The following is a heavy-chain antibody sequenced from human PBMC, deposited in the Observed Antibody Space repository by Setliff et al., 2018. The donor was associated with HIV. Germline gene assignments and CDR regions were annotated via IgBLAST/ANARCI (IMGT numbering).Heavy chain of an antibody. V-gene: IGHV4-4*09. CDR3: ARNVYRYYDRSVKNDY. CDR2: TYTSGST. J-gene: IGHJ4*02. D-gene: IGHD3-22*01. CDR1: GGSISSYY. Sequence: SETLSLTCTVSGGSISSYYWSWIRQSPGKGLEWIGYTYTSGSTNYNHNPSLKSRVTISVDTSKNRFSLRLNSVTAADTAIYYCARNVYRYYDRSVKNDYWGKGTLVTVS.